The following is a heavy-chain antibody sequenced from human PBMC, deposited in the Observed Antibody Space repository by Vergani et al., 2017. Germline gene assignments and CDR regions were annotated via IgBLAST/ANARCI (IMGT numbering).Heavy chain of an antibody. Sequence: QVQLQESGPGLVKPSETLSLTCTVSGGSISSYYWSWIRQPPGKGLEWIGYIYYSGSTNYNPSLKSRVTISVDTFKNQFSLKLSSVTAADTAVYYCARGNYDIWSGYYNHYYYYYMAVWGKGTTVTVSS. J-gene: IGHJ6*03. CDR3: ARGNYDIWSGYYNHYYYYYMAV. V-gene: IGHV4-59*01. CDR2: IYYSGST. CDR1: GGSISSYY. D-gene: IGHD3-3*01.